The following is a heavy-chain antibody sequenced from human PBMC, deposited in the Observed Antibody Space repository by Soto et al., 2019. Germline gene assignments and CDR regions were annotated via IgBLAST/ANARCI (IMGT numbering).Heavy chain of an antibody. Sequence: QVQLVQSGAEVKKPGSSVRVSCKASGDTFTFYSINWVRQAPGLGLEWMGSINPILSMSNYAQRFQGRVTKTADKSTSAAYMELSSLRPEDTAMYYCASSYGSGYRAFDYWGQGALVTVSS. J-gene: IGHJ4*02. V-gene: IGHV1-69*02. CDR2: INPILSMS. D-gene: IGHD3-10*01. CDR1: GDTFTFYS. CDR3: ASSYGSGYRAFDY.